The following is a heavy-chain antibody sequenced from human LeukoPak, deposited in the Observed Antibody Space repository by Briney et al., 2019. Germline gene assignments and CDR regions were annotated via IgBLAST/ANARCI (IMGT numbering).Heavy chain of an antibody. CDR2: MNPNSGNT. J-gene: IGHJ6*02. V-gene: IGHV1-8*01. Sequence: ASVKVSCKASGYTFTSYDINWVRQATGQGLEWMGWMNPNSGNTGYAQKFQGRVTMTRNTSISTAYMELSSLRSEDTAVYYCARRLINYDFWSGFYGMDVWGQGTTVTVSS. D-gene: IGHD3-3*01. CDR1: GYTFTSYD. CDR3: ARRLINYDFWSGFYGMDV.